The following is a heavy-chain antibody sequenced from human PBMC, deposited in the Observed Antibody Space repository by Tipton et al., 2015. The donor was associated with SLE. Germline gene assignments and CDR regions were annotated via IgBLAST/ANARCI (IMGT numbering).Heavy chain of an antibody. V-gene: IGHV4-59*11. D-gene: IGHD6-13*01. J-gene: IGHJ2*01. Sequence: TLSLTCTVSGGSISGHYWSWIRQPPGKGLEWIGYIYYSGSTNYNPSLKSRVTISVDTSKNQFSLKLSSVTAADTAVYYCARASTGYSSSWYGYWYFDLWGRGTLVTVSS. CDR1: GGSISGHY. CDR3: ARASTGYSSSWYGYWYFDL. CDR2: IYYSGST.